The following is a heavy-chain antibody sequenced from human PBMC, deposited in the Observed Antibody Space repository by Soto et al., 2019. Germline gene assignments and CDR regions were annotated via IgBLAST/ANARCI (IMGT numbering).Heavy chain of an antibody. J-gene: IGHJ4*02. CDR1: GGSFSGYY. V-gene: IGHV4-34*01. CDR2: INHSGST. Sequence: QVQLQQWGAGLLKPSETLSLTCAVYGGSFSGYYWSWIRQPPGKGLEWIGEINHSGSTNYNPSLKSRVTISVDTSKNQFSLKLSSVTAADTAVYYCARGDDYGWRVWGQGTLVTVSS. CDR3: ARGDDYGWRV. D-gene: IGHD3-16*01.